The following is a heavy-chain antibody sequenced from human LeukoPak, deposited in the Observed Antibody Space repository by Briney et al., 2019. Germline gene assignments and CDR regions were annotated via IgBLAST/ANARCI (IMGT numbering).Heavy chain of an antibody. J-gene: IGHJ5*02. V-gene: IGHV3-21*01. Sequence: GGSLRLSCAASGFTFSSYSMNWVRQAPGKGLEWVSSISRSSSYIYYADSVKGRFTISRDNAKNSLYLQMNSPGADDTAVYYCARDHPMVQGVITGWFDPWGQGTLVTVSS. CDR3: ARDHPMVQGVITGWFDP. CDR1: GFTFSSYS. CDR2: ISRSSSYI. D-gene: IGHD3-10*01.